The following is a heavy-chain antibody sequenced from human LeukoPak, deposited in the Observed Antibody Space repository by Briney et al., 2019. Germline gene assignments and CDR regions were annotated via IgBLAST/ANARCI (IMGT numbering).Heavy chain of an antibody. Sequence: SETLSLTCAVSGGSISSSNWWSWVRQPPGKGLEWIGEIYHSGSTNYNPSLKSRVTISVDKSKNQFSLRLSSVTAADTAVYYCASVSPGYGSGSHRIDDYWGQGTLVTVSS. V-gene: IGHV4-4*02. CDR2: IYHSGST. D-gene: IGHD3-10*01. J-gene: IGHJ4*02. CDR3: ASVSPGYGSGSHRIDDY. CDR1: GGSISSSNW.